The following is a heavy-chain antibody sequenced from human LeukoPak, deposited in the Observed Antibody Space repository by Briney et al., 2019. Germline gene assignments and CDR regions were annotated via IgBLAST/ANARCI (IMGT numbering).Heavy chain of an antibody. J-gene: IGHJ2*01. CDR3: ATGGYFDL. CDR2: ISSTSSTI. CDR1: GFTFSSFS. Sequence: GGSLRLSCAASGFTFSSFSMNWVRQAPGKGLEWVSYISSTSSTIYYADSVKGRFTISRDNAKNSLYLQMHSLRDGDTAVYYCATGGYFDLWGRGTLVTVSS. V-gene: IGHV3-48*02.